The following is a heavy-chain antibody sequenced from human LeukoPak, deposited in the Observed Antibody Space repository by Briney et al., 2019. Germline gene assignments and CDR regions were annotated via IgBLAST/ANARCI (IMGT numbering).Heavy chain of an antibody. J-gene: IGHJ5*02. Sequence: PGGSLRLSCAASGFPFSSYSMNWVRQAPGKGLEWVSYISGSTSYIYYADSVKGRFTISRDNAKNSLYLQMNSLRAEDTAVYYCATDPVGATGHWFDPWGQGTLVTVSS. CDR2: ISGSTSYI. D-gene: IGHD1-26*01. CDR1: GFPFSSYS. CDR3: ATDPVGATGHWFDP. V-gene: IGHV3-21*01.